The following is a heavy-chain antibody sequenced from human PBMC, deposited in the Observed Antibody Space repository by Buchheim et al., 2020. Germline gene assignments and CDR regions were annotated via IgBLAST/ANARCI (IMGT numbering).Heavy chain of an antibody. D-gene: IGHD5-18*01. CDR2: MNPNSGNT. CDR1: GYTFTSYD. J-gene: IGHJ5*02. CDR3: AGGPGYSYGSLWGDNWFDP. V-gene: IGHV1-8*01. Sequence: QVQLVQSGAEVKKPGASVKVSCKASGYTFTSYDINWVRQATGQGLEWMGWMNPNSGNTGYAQKFQGRVTMTRNTSISTAYMELNSLGSEDTAVYYCAGGPGYSYGSLWGDNWFDPWGQGTL.